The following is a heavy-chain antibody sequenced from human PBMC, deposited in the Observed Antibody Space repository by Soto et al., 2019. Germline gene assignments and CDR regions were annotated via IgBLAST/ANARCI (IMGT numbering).Heavy chain of an antibody. Sequence: QVQLVQSGAEVKKPGSSVKVSCKASGGTFSSYTISWVRQAPGQGLEWMGRIIPILGIANYAQKVQGRVTITADKSTSTAYLELSSLRSEYTAVYYCATGPRQYGDEREYFGYWGPGTLVTGSS. CDR2: IIPILGIA. CDR1: GGTFSSYT. D-gene: IGHD4-17*01. V-gene: IGHV1-69*02. CDR3: ATGPRQYGDEREYFGY. J-gene: IGHJ4*02.